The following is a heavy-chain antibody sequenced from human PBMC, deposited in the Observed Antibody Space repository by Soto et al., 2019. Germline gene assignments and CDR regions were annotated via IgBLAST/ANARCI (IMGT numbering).Heavy chain of an antibody. Sequence: EVQLVESGGGLVQPGGSLRLSCVASGFTFTTYTLHWVRQAPGEGLEYLSAISNGGVHTYYANSVKDRFTISRDNSKDXMSLHMGSLSPENMAVEYCAGGHLPWDYHYYGMDFCGQGTTVTFAS. CDR2: ISNGGVHT. CDR3: AGGHLPWDYHYYGMDF. J-gene: IGHJ6*02. D-gene: IGHD7-27*01. V-gene: IGHV3-64*01. CDR1: GFTFTTYT.